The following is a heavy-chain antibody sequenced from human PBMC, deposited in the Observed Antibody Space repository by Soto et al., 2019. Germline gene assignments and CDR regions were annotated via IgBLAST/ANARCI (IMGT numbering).Heavy chain of an antibody. Sequence: QINLKESGPTLVKPTQTLTLTCRFSGFSLTTAGVGVGWVRQSPGEALEWLALSYWDDVERYGPSLTTRLPITKDTSKNQVVPKITTLAPVDTATYYCAHSRYLLTEDAQVADFDYWGQGTLVTVSS. D-gene: IGHD5-12*01. CDR3: AHSRYLLTEDAQVADFDY. CDR2: SYWDDVE. J-gene: IGHJ4*02. V-gene: IGHV2-5*05. CDR1: GFSLTTAGVG.